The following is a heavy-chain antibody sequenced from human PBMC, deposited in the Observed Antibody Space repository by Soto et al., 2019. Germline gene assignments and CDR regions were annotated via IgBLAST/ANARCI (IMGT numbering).Heavy chain of an antibody. Sequence: SETLSLTCSVSGGSISSGGYYWSWIRQHPGKGLEWIGYIYYSGSTYYNPSLKSRVTISLDTSKNQFSLKLSSVTAADTAMYYCAREKSSYFDYWGQGTLVTVSS. CDR1: GGSISSGGYY. V-gene: IGHV4-31*03. J-gene: IGHJ4*02. CDR2: IYYSGST. CDR3: AREKSSYFDY.